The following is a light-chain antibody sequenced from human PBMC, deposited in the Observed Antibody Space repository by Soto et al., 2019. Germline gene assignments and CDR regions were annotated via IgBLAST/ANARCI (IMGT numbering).Light chain of an antibody. CDR1: QSVSSY. V-gene: IGKV3-20*01. CDR3: QQYGSSPGT. CDR2: GAS. J-gene: IGKJ4*01. Sequence: EVVLTQSPGTLSLSPGERATLSCRASQSVSSYIAWYQQKPGQAPRLLISGASSRATGIPDRFSGSGSGTDFTLTISRLAPEDFAVYYCQQYGSSPGTFGGGTKVEIK.